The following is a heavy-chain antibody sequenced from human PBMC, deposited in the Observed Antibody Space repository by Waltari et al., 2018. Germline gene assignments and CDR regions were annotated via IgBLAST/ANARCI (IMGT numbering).Heavy chain of an antibody. V-gene: IGHV3-23*01. CDR3: AKAGGSWIRLAGLSEY. CDR2: ISANGGVT. Sequence: EVQLLESGGGLVQPGGSLRLSWAASGFTFSRYAMSWVRQAPGKGLEWVSAISANGGVTYYADSVKGRFTISRDNSKNTLYLQMDSLRADDTAVYYCAKAGGSWIRLAGLSEYWGQGTLVTVSS. D-gene: IGHD2-15*01. J-gene: IGHJ4*02. CDR1: GFTFSRYA.